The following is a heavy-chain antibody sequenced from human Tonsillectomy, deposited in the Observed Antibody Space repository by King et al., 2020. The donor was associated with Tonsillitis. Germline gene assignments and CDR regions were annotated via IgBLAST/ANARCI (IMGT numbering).Heavy chain of an antibody. D-gene: IGHD3-22*01. Sequence: QLQESGPGLVKTSETLSLTCIVSGGSLSSSSYYWGWIRQPPGKGLEWIGSLFYSGSTYYNPSLRSRVTISVDTPKNQFSLRLSSVTAAETAVYYCASRTYDYDTSAYFLDYWGQGTLVTVSS. J-gene: IGHJ4*02. CDR1: GGSLSSSSYY. CDR2: LFYSGST. CDR3: ASRTYDYDTSAYFLDY. V-gene: IGHV4-39*01.